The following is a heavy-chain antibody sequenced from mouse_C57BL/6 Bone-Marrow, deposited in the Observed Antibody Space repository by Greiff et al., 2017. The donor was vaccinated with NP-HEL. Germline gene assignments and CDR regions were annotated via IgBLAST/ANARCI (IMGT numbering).Heavy chain of an antibody. J-gene: IGHJ3*01. CDR2: VYPYNGGT. CDR3: AGSRDELRLWFAY. V-gene: IGHV1-36*01. Sequence: EVQGVESGPVLVKPGPSVKISCKASGFTFTDYYMHWVKQSHGKSLEWIGLVYPYNGGTSYNQMFKGKATLTVDTSSSTDYMVLNSLTSEDSAVYYCAGSRDELRLWFAYWGQGTLVTVSA. CDR1: GFTFTDYY. D-gene: IGHD3-2*02.